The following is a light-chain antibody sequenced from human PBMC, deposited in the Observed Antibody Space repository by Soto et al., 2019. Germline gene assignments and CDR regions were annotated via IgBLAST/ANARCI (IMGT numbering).Light chain of an antibody. J-gene: IGKJ5*01. Sequence: EIVLTQSPVTLSLSPGEIATLSWSASQSVSSSYLAWYQQKPGQAPRLLIYGASSRATGIPDRFSGSGSGTAFTLTISRLEPEDFAVYYCQKYGSSRDNFGQGTRLEIK. V-gene: IGKV3-20*01. CDR2: GAS. CDR3: QKYGSSRDN. CDR1: QSVSSSY.